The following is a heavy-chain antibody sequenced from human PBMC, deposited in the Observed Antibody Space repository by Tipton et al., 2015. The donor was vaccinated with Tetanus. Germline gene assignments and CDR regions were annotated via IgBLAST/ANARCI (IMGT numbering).Heavy chain of an antibody. V-gene: IGHV4-31*11. CDR2: IYHTGTT. CDR3: ARDSRLFYAMDA. D-gene: IGHD6-25*01. J-gene: IGHJ6*02. CDR1: GDSISSGNYR. Sequence: LSLTCAVSGDSISSGNYRYNWIRQLPGKGLEWIGYIYHTGTTYYNPSFKSRVSISVDTSMSQFSLELNSVTAADTAVYYCARDSRLFYAMDAWGQGATVAVSS.